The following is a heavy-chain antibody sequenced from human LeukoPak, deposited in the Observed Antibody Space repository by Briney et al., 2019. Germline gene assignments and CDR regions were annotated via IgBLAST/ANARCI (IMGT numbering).Heavy chain of an antibody. CDR3: ARDSSGYYHFDY. V-gene: IGHV3-48*03. Sequence: PGGSLRLSCAASGFTFSSYGMNWVRQAPGKGLEWVSYISSSGSTIYYADSVKGRFTISRDNAKNSLYLQMNSLRAEDTAVYYCARDSSGYYHFDYWGQGTLVTVSS. D-gene: IGHD3-22*01. CDR1: GFTFSSYG. CDR2: ISSSGSTI. J-gene: IGHJ4*02.